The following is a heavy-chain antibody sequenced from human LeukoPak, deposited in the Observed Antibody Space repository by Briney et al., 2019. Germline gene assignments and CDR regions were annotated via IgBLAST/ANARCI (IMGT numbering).Heavy chain of an antibody. CDR3: ARDYVDDIPKDY. D-gene: IGHD2-8*01. CDR1: GYTLTELS. CDR2: FNPEDGET. V-gene: IGHV1-24*01. Sequence: ASVKVSCKVSGYTLTELSIHWVRQAPGKGLEWMGGFNPEDGETTYAQRFQGRVTLTRDTSTSTVYMELSSLRSEDTAVYYCARDYVDDIPKDYWGQGTLVTVSS. J-gene: IGHJ4*02.